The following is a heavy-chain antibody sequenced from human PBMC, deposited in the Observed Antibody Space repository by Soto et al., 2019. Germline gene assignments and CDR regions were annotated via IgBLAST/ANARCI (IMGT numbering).Heavy chain of an antibody. V-gene: IGHV4-59*01. J-gene: IGHJ6*02. CDR2: IHYSGST. CDR3: ARDLLWFGELLPSGYYGMDV. D-gene: IGHD3-10*01. Sequence: SETLSLTCTVSGDSISNYSWSWIRQPPGEGLEWIGYIHYSGSTNYNPSLKSRVTISADTSKTQFSLKRSSVTAADTAVYYCARDLLWFGELLPSGYYGMDVWDQGTTVT. CDR1: GDSISNYS.